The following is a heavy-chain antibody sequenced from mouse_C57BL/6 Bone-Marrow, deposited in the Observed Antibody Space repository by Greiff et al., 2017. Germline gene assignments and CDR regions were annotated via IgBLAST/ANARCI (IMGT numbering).Heavy chain of an antibody. V-gene: IGHV1-63*01. Sequence: QVQLQQSGAELVRPGTSVKMSCKASGYTFTNYWIGWAKQRPGHGLAWIGDLYPGGGYPTYNEKFKGKATLTADKSSSTAYMQFSSLTSEDSAIVCCARSAVVATGYWYFDVWGTGTTVTVSS. CDR1: GYTFTNYW. J-gene: IGHJ1*03. CDR3: ARSAVVATGYWYFDV. D-gene: IGHD1-1*01. CDR2: LYPGGGYP.